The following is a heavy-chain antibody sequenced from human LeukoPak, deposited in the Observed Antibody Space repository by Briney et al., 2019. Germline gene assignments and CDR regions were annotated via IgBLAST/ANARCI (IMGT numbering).Heavy chain of an antibody. Sequence: ASVKVSCKASGYTFTNYDINWVRQATGQGLEWMGWMNPNSGNTGYAQKFQGRVTMTRNTSISTAYMELSSLRSGDTAVYYCARGPARSIAVRGWFDPWGQGTLVTVSS. J-gene: IGHJ5*02. D-gene: IGHD6-6*01. CDR2: MNPNSGNT. V-gene: IGHV1-8*01. CDR3: ARGPARSIAVRGWFDP. CDR1: GYTFTNYD.